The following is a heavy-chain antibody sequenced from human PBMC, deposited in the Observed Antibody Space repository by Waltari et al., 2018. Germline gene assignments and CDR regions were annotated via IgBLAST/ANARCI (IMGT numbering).Heavy chain of an antibody. V-gene: IGHV3-23*01. J-gene: IGHJ6*02. D-gene: IGHD1-26*01. Sequence: EVQLLESGGGLVQPGGSLRLSWTGSGFPFSNGASTWVRQAPGKGLEWVSSMSLSGSSIYYTDSVKGRFTISRDNSKNTLYLQMNSLRAEDTAIYYCAKEWESDYYYYGVDVWGQGTTVTVSS. CDR2: MSLSGSSI. CDR3: AKEWESDYYYYGVDV. CDR1: GFPFSNGA.